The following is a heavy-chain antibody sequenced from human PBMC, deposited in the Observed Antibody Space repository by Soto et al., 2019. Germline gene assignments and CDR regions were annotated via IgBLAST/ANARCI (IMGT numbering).Heavy chain of an antibody. D-gene: IGHD3-10*01. CDR1: GGSFSGYY. Sequence: PSETLSLTCAVYGGSFSGYYWSWIRQPPGKGLEWIGEINHSGSTNYNPSLKSRVTISVDTSKNQFSLKLSSVTAADTAVYYCARGRDYYGSGSYYLTFFGYWGQGTLVTVSS. CDR2: INHSGST. V-gene: IGHV4-34*01. J-gene: IGHJ4*02. CDR3: ARGRDYYGSGSYYLTFFGY.